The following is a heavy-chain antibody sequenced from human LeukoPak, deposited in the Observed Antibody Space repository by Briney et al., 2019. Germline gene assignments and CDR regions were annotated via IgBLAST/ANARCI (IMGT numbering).Heavy chain of an antibody. CDR3: ARVRAAAGTDY. J-gene: IGHJ4*02. V-gene: IGHV4-34*01. CDR1: DGSFSGYY. CDR2: INHSGSA. Sequence: SETLSLTCTVSDGSFSGYYCSWIRQPPGKGLEWIGEINHSGSANYNPSLKSRVTIFLDTSKNQFSLKLSSVTAADTAVYYCARVRAAAGTDYWGQGTLVTVSS. D-gene: IGHD6-13*01.